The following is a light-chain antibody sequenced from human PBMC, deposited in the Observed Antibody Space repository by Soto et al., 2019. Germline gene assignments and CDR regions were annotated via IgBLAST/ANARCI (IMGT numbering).Light chain of an antibody. CDR3: QQSHTSPFT. CDR1: QSISTY. J-gene: IGKJ2*01. Sequence: DIQMTQSPSSLSASIGDTVTFTCRASQSISTYLNWYQHKPGKAPKLLIYAASSLQSGVPFRFSGSGSGTDFTLTISSLQFEDFASYYCQQSHTSPFTFAQGTKLEI. V-gene: IGKV1-39*01. CDR2: AAS.